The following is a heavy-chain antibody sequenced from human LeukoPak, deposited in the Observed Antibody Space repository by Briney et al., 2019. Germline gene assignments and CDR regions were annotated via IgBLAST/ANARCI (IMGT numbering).Heavy chain of an antibody. CDR2: INPSGGST. J-gene: IGHJ4*02. CDR3: ARVRYRLAETYIDY. CDR1: GYTFTSYY. D-gene: IGHD3-16*01. V-gene: IGHV1-46*01. Sequence: ASVKVSCKASGYTFTSYYMHWVRQAPGQGLEWMGIINPSGGSTSYAQKFQGRVTMARDMSTSTAYMELSRLRSDDTAVYYCARVRYRLAETYIDYWGQGTLVTVSS.